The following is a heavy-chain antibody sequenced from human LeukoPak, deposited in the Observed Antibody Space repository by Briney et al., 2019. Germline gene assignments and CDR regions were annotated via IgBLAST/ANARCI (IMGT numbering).Heavy chain of an antibody. Sequence: ASVKASCKASGYTFTDFGISWVRQAPGQGLEWMGWISAYNGNKNYVQKFQGRVTMTTDTSTSTAYMELTSLRSDDTAMYYCTRDLGVDTTMIFFDYWGQGTLVTVSS. CDR2: ISAYNGNK. CDR1: GYTFTDFG. CDR3: TRDLGVDTTMIFFDY. D-gene: IGHD5-18*01. V-gene: IGHV1-18*01. J-gene: IGHJ4*02.